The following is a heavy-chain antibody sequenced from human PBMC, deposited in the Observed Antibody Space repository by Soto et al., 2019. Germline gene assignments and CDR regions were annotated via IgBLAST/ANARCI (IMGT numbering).Heavy chain of an antibody. CDR1: GYTFTSYD. J-gene: IGHJ4*02. V-gene: IGHV1-8*02. CDR3: ARKRSSGWYVHY. Sequence: QVQLVQSGAEVKKPGASVKVSCKASGYTFTSYDINWVRQATGQGLERMGWMNPNSGNTAYAQKCQGRVTMTGNTSIGIEYVEQSSLTYEDVAVHYCARKRSSGWYVHYWSKGTLVNISS. CDR2: MNPNSGNT. D-gene: IGHD6-19*01.